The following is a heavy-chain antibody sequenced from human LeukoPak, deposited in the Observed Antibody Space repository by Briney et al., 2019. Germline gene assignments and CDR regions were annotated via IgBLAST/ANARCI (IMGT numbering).Heavy chain of an antibody. V-gene: IGHV1-24*01. CDR3: VLSSPYSPDAFDI. J-gene: IGHJ3*02. Sequence: ASVKVSCKVSGYTLTELSMHWVRQAPGKGLEWMGGFDPEDGETIYAQKFQGRVTMTEDTSTDTAYMELSSLRSEDTAVYYCVLSSPYSPDAFDIWGQGTMVTVSS. CDR2: FDPEDGET. D-gene: IGHD3-10*02. CDR1: GYTLTELS.